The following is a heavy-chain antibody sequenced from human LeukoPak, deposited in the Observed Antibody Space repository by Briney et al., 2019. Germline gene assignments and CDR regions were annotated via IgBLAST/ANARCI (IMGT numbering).Heavy chain of an antibody. J-gene: IGHJ6*03. V-gene: IGHV1-69*13. CDR1: GYTFTSYA. CDR3: ARLVYYYYYMDV. Sequence: SVKVSCKASGYTFTSYAISWVRQAPGQGLEWMGGIIPIFGTANYAQKFQGRVTITADESTSTAYMELSSLRSEDTAVYYCARLVYYYYYMDVWGKGTTVTISS. D-gene: IGHD3-10*01. CDR2: IIPIFGTA.